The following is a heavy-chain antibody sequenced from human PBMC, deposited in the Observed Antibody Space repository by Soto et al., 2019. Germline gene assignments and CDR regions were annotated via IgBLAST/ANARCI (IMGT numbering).Heavy chain of an antibody. CDR1: GFTFSSYS. J-gene: IGHJ3*02. V-gene: IGHV3-21*01. Sequence: GGSLRLSCAASGFTFSSYSMNWVRQAPGKGLEWVSSISSSSSYIYYADSVKGRFTISRDNAKNSLYLQMNSLRAEDTAVYYCARAGWYCSGGSCYSKYDAFDIWGQGTMVTVSS. CDR3: ARAGWYCSGGSCYSKYDAFDI. D-gene: IGHD2-15*01. CDR2: ISSSSSYI.